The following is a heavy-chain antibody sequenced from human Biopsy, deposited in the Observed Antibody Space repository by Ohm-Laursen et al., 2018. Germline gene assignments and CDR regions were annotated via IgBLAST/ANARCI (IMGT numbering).Heavy chain of an antibody. CDR2: INAKTGDT. CDR1: GYTFTGYH. V-gene: IGHV1-2*02. CDR3: TRGGYYYDSLAYYYWFDP. Sequence: ASVKVSCKASGYTFTGYHVHWVRQAPGQGLEWMGWINAKTGDTNYAQKFQGRVTMTRDTSISTAYVDLSSLRSDDTAVYYCTRGGYYYDSLAYYYWFDPWGQGTRVTVSS. J-gene: IGHJ5*02. D-gene: IGHD3-22*01.